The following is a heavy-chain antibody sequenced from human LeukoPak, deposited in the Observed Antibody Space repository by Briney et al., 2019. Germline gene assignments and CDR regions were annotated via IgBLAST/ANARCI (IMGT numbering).Heavy chain of an antibody. J-gene: IGHJ4*02. CDR1: GGSISSYY. CDR2: IYYSGST. Sequence: PSETLSLTCTVSGGSISSYYWSWIRQPPGKGLEWMGYIYYSGSTNYNPSLKSRVTISVDTSKNQFSLKLSSVTAADTAVYYCARGHDSSGYYGTPSYYFDYWGQGTLVTVSS. CDR3: ARGHDSSGYYGTPSYYFDY. V-gene: IGHV4-59*01. D-gene: IGHD3-22*01.